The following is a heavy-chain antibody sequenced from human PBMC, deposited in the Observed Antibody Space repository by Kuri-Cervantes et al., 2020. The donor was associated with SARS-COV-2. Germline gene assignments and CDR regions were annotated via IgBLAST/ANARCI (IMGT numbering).Heavy chain of an antibody. J-gene: IGHJ4*02. CDR2: IAYDGSNK. D-gene: IGHD3-3*01. Sequence: GGSLRLSCAASGFTFSSYAMHWVRQAPGKGLEWVAVIAYDGSNKYYADSVKGRFTISRGNSKNTLYLQMNSLRAEDTAVYYCARAMITIFVGGAFDYWGQGTLVTVSS. CDR3: ARAMITIFVGGAFDY. V-gene: IGHV3-30-3*01. CDR1: GFTFSSYA.